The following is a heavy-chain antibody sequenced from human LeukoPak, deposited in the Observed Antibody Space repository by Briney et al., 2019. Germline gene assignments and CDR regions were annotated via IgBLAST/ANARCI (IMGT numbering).Heavy chain of an antibody. J-gene: IGHJ6*02. CDR3: ARDRGDSSGTAWTLDGMDV. V-gene: IGHV3-48*02. CDR2: ISSSSSTI. CDR1: GFTFSSYS. Sequence: GSLRLSCAASGFTFSSYSMNWVRQAPGKGLEWVSYISSSSSTIYYADSVKGRFTISRDNAKNSLYLQMNSLRDEDTAVYYCARDRGDSSGTAWTLDGMDVWGQGTTVTVSS. D-gene: IGHD3-22*01.